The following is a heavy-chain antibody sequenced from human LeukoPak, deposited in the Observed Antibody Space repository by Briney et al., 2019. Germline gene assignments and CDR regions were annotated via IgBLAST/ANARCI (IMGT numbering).Heavy chain of an antibody. V-gene: IGHV3-49*03. J-gene: IGHJ4*02. CDR3: TKGDYHAY. CDR1: GFTFGDYA. Sequence: GGSLRLSCTASGFTFGDYAMSWFRQAPGKGLEWVGFIRSNTYGGTAEYAASVKGRFTISRDDSKSIAYLQMNSLKTENTAVYYCTKGDYHAYWGQGTLATVSS. CDR2: IRSNTYGGTA.